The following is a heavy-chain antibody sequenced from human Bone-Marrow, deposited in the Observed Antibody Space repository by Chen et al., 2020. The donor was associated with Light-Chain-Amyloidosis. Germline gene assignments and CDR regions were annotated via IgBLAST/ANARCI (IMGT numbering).Heavy chain of an antibody. J-gene: IGHJ6*02. CDR2: MNPNSGNT. CDR3: ARGSYGSGSYYHYYYYGMDV. CDR1: GYTFTSYD. V-gene: IGHV1-8*01. Sequence: QVQLVQSGAEVKKPGASVKVSCKASGYTFTSYDINWVRQATGQGLEWMGWMNPNSGNTGYAQKFQGRVTMTRKTSISTAYMGLGGLRSEDTAVYYCARGSYGSGSYYHYYYYGMDVWGQGTTVTVSS. D-gene: IGHD3-10*01.